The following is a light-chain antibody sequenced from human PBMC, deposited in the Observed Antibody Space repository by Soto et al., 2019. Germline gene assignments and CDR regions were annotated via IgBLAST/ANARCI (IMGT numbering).Light chain of an antibody. CDR1: SSDVGSYNL. CDR2: EGN. Sequence: QSALTQPASVSGSPGQSITISCTGTSSDVGSYNLVSWYQQHPGKVPKLMIYEGNKRPSGVSNRFFGSKSGNTASLTISGLQAEDEDEYYCCSYVGSWLFGGGTKLTVL. V-gene: IGLV2-23*01. CDR3: CSYVGSWL. J-gene: IGLJ2*01.